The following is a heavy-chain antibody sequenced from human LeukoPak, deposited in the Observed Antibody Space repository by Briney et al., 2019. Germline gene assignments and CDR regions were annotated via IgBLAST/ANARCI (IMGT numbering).Heavy chain of an antibody. D-gene: IGHD2-15*01. J-gene: IGHJ6*03. CDR2: IGTAGDT. Sequence: RSGGSLRLSCAASGFTFSSYDMHWVRQATGKSLEWVSGIGTAGDTYYPGSVKGRFTISRENAKNSLYLQMNSLRAGDTAVYYCARGRDCSGGNCYPPRYYYYYVDVWGKGTTVTVSS. V-gene: IGHV3-13*01. CDR3: ARGRDCSGGNCYPPRYYYYYVDV. CDR1: GFTFSSYD.